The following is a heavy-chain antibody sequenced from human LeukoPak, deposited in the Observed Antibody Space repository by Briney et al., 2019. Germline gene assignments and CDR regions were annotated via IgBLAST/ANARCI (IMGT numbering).Heavy chain of an antibody. CDR1: GFTFSDFA. J-gene: IGHJ4*02. CDR3: AKGRSGWYPPGFDY. Sequence: GGSLRLSCAASGFTFSDFAMSWVRQAPGKGLEWVSGMSFGGATTHYADSVKGRFSISSDTSKKTVYLQMDSLRAEDTAVYYCAKGRSGWYPPGFDYWGQGTLVTVSS. V-gene: IGHV3-23*01. CDR2: MSFGGATT. D-gene: IGHD6-19*01.